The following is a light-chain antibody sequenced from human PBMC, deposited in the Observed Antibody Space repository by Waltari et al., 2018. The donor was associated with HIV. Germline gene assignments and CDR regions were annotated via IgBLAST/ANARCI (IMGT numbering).Light chain of an antibody. CDR3: QQYNRYPYT. J-gene: IGKJ2*01. Sequence: DIQMTKSHSPLSASVGERVNITGRASQSINNWLAWYQQKPGETPNLLMHEASKLESGVPSRFIGTGSVTEFTLTINGLQPDDFATYYCQQYNRYPYTFGQGTKLEIK. CDR2: EAS. CDR1: QSINNW. V-gene: IGKV1-5*01.